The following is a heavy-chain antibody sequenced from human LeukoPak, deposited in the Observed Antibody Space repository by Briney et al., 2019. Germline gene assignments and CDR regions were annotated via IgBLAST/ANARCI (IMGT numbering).Heavy chain of an antibody. Sequence: GSLRLSCAASGFTFSSYGMHWVRQAPGKGLEWVAFIRYDGSNKYYADSVKGRFTISRDNSKNTLYLQMNSLRAEDTAVYYCAKDMEPRVNVANFDYWGQGTLVTVSS. CDR3: AKDMEPRVNVANFDY. J-gene: IGHJ4*02. CDR1: GFTFSSYG. D-gene: IGHD1-26*01. CDR2: IRYDGSNK. V-gene: IGHV3-30*02.